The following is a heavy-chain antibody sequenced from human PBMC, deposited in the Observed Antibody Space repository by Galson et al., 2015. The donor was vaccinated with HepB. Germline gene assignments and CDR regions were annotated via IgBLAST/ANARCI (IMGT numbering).Heavy chain of an antibody. CDR2: ISYDGSNK. CDR3: AREREGGITGTMTYYYYGMDV. Sequence: SLRLSCAASGFTFSRYAMHWVRQAPGKGLEWVAVISYDGSNKYYADSVKGRFTISRDNSKNTLYLQMNSLRAEDTAVYYCAREREGGITGTMTYYYYGMDVWGQGTTVTVSS. V-gene: IGHV3-30-3*01. CDR1: GFTFSRYA. J-gene: IGHJ6*02. D-gene: IGHD1-20*01.